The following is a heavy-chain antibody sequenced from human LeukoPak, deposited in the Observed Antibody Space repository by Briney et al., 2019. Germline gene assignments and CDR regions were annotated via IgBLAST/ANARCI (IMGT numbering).Heavy chain of an antibody. Sequence: ASVKVSCKASGCTFTGYYMHWVRQAPGQGLEWMGWINPNSGGTNYAQKFQGRVTMTRDTSISTAYMELSRLRSDDTAVYYCARNGVYSSGWFVGENYFDYWGQGTLVTVSS. CDR3: ARNGVYSSGWFVGENYFDY. CDR2: INPNSGGT. D-gene: IGHD6-19*01. J-gene: IGHJ4*02. V-gene: IGHV1-2*02. CDR1: GCTFTGYY.